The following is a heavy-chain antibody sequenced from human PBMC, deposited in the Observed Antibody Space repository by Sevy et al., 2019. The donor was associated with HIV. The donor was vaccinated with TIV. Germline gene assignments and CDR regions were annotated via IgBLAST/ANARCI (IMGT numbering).Heavy chain of an antibody. D-gene: IGHD4-17*01. J-gene: IGHJ4*02. V-gene: IGHV3-11*06. Sequence: GSLRLSCAASGFTFSDYYMSWIRQAPGKGLEWVSYISSSSSYTNYADSVKGRFTISRDNAKNSLYLQMNSLRAEDTAVYYCARANYGDYVPYWGQGTLVTVSS. CDR3: ARANYGDYVPY. CDR2: ISSSSSYT. CDR1: GFTFSDYY.